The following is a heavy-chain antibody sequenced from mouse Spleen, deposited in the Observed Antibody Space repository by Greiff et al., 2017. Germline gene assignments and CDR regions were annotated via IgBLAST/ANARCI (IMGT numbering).Heavy chain of an antibody. D-gene: IGHD2-2*01. CDR2: IWAGGST. V-gene: IGHV2-9*02. CDR1: GFSLTSYG. J-gene: IGHJ4*01. CDR3: AREGIYYGYSYAMDY. Sequence: VQRVESGPGLVAPSQSLSITCTVSGFSLTSYGVHWVRQPPGKGLEWLGVIWAGGSTNYNSALMSRLSISKDNSKSQVFLKMNSLQTDDTAMYYCAREGIYYGYSYAMDYWGQGTSVTVSS.